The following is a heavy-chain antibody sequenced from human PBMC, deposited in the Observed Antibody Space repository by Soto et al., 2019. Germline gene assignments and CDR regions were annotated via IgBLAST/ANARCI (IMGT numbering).Heavy chain of an antibody. CDR1: GYTFTGYY. CDR2: TNPNSGGT. D-gene: IGHD6-19*01. CDR3: ARDRLGIAVAPDAFDI. J-gene: IGHJ3*02. V-gene: IGHV1-2*04. Sequence: ASVKVSCKASGYTFTGYYMHWVRQAPGQGLEWMGWTNPNSGGTNYAQKFQGWVTMTRDTSISTAYMELSRLRSDDTAVYYCARDRLGIAVAPDAFDIWGQGTMVTVSS.